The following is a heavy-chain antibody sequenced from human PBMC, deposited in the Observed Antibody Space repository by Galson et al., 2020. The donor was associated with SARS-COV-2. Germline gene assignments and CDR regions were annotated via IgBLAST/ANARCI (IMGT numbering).Heavy chain of an antibody. V-gene: IGHV1-2*02. J-gene: IGHJ3*02. D-gene: IGHD1-26*01. Sequence: ASVKVSCKASGYTFTGYYMHWVRQAPGQGLKWMGWINPNSGGTNYAQKFQGRVTMTRDTSISTAYMELSRLRSDDTAVYYCASPYDGAFDAFDIWGQGTMVTVSS. CDR3: ASPYDGAFDAFDI. CDR2: INPNSGGT. CDR1: GYTFTGYY.